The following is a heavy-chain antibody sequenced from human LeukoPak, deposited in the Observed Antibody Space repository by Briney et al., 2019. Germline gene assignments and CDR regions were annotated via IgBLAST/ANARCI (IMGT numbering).Heavy chain of an antibody. CDR3: ARAGYYGDDAFDL. D-gene: IGHD2/OR15-2a*01. CDR2: IRQDGSEK. CDR1: GFIIGSYW. Sequence: GSLRLSCVASGFIIGSYWMSWVRQAPGKGLEWVANIRQDGSEKYYVNSVKGRLTISRDNAKNSLYLQMNNFTVADTAIYYCARAGYYGDDAFDLWGQGTRVTVAS. J-gene: IGHJ3*01. V-gene: IGHV3-7*01.